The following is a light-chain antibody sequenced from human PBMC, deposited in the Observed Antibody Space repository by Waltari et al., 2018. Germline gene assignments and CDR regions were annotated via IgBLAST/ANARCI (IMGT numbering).Light chain of an antibody. CDR1: SSDIGASNF. CDR2: DVN. CDR3: SSYTTGSTRYV. Sequence: QSALTQPASVSGSPGQSITISCTGTSSDIGASNFVPWYQNHPGKAPKVMIYDVNNRPSGVSSRFSGSKSGNTASLTISGLQAEDEADYYCSSYTTGSTRYVFGSGTKVTVL. V-gene: IGLV2-14*01. J-gene: IGLJ1*01.